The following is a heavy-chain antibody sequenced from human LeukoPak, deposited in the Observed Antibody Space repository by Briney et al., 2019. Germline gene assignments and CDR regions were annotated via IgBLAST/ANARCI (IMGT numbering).Heavy chain of an antibody. CDR3: ARESLLSGAFDI. Sequence: GGSLRLSCAASGFTFSSYSMNWVRQAPGKGLEWVSSISSSSSYIYYADSVKGRFTISRDNAKNSLYLQMNSLRAEDTAVYYCARESLLSGAFDIWGQGTMVTVSS. J-gene: IGHJ3*02. CDR2: ISSSSSYI. CDR1: GFTFSSYS. V-gene: IGHV3-21*01. D-gene: IGHD2/OR15-2a*01.